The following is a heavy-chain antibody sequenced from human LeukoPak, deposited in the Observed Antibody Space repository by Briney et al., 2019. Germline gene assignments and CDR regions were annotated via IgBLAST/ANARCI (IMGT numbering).Heavy chain of an antibody. Sequence: SETLSLTCTVSGGSISSSSYYWGWIRQPPGKGLEWIGSIYYSGSTYYSPSLKSRVTISVDTSKNQFSLKLSSVTAADTAVYYCARHVIVDPRLAWFDPWGQGTLVTVSS. CDR2: IYYSGST. V-gene: IGHV4-39*01. D-gene: IGHD2-21*01. J-gene: IGHJ5*02. CDR3: ARHVIVDPRLAWFDP. CDR1: GGSISSSSYY.